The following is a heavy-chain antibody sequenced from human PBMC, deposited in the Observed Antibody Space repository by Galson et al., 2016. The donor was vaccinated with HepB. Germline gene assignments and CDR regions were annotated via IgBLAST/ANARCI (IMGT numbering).Heavy chain of an antibody. J-gene: IGHJ4*02. CDR2: IKQDGSEK. CDR1: GSTFSATW. CDR3: GSPGIDY. D-gene: IGHD3-10*01. V-gene: IGHV3-7*01. Sequence: SLRLSCAASGSTFSATWMSWVRQAPGKGLEWVANIKQDGSEKYYVDSVKGRFTISRDNAKNSFYLQMNSLRAEDTAVYYCGSPGIDYWGQGTLVTVSS.